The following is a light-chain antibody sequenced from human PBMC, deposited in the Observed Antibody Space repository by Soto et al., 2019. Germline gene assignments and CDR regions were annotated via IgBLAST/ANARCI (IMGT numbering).Light chain of an antibody. V-gene: IGLV2-23*02. Sequence: QSVLAQPASVSGSPGQSITISCTGTSSVVGSHTLVSWYQQHPGKAPKLMIYEISKRPSGVSDRFSGSRPGNTASLTVSGLQAEDEADYYCCSYSRSTTFVFGTGTKVTVL. CDR2: EIS. J-gene: IGLJ1*01. CDR1: SSVVGSHTL. CDR3: CSYSRSTTFV.